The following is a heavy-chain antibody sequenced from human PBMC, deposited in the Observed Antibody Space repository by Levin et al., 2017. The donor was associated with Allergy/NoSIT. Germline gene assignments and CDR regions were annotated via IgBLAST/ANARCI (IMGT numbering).Heavy chain of an antibody. J-gene: IGHJ4*02. CDR2: INSDGSNT. D-gene: IGHD2-2*01. CDR1: GFTFSNYW. CDR3: ARGGCSSTGCLDN. Sequence: GESLKISCAASGFTFSNYWMHWVRQAPGKGLVWVSHINSDGSNTNYADSVKGRFTISRDNAKNTLYLQMNSLRDEDTAVYYCARGGCSSTGCLDNWGQGTLVTVSP. V-gene: IGHV3-74*01.